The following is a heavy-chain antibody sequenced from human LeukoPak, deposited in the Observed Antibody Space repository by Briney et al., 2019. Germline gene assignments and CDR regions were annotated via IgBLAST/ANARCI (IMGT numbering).Heavy chain of an antibody. CDR2: ISGSGGST. D-gene: IGHD3-10*01. V-gene: IGHV3-23*01. J-gene: IGHJ4*02. CDR1: GFTFSSYD. CDR3: AKDRANYYGSGSYYKGSTGALDY. Sequence: GGSLRLSCAASGFTFSSYDMSCVRHAPGKGLEWVSAISGSGGSTYYADPVKGRCTIPRDNSKNTLYLQMNSLRAEDTAVYYCAKDRANYYGSGSYYKGSTGALDYWGQGTLVTVSS.